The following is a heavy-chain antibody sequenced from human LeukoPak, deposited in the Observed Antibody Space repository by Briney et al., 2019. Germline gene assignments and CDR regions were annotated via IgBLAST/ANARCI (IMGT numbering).Heavy chain of an antibody. CDR3: ARDRVVVATTTPPYWYFDL. V-gene: IGHV3-74*01. D-gene: IGHD2-15*01. CDR1: GFTFSSYW. J-gene: IGHJ2*01. CDR2: IYSDGSRT. Sequence: PGGSLRLSCAASGFTFSSYWLHWVRQGPGKGLVWVSRIYSDGSRTTYADSVKGRFTISRDNAKNSLYLHMNSLRVEDTALYYCARDRVVVATTTPPYWYFDLWGRGTLVTDSS.